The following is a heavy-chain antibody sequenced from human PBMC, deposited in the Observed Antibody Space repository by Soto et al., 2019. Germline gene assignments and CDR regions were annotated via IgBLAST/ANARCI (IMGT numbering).Heavy chain of an antibody. CDR1: GGTFNSYT. CDR3: ATSYGAGSTHFDS. V-gene: IGHV1-69*02. J-gene: IGHJ4*02. D-gene: IGHD3-10*01. Sequence: QVQLVQSGPEVKKPGSSVKVSCTASGGTFNSYTLNWVRQAPGQRPEWVGRVNPIVGMSTSASKFQGRVTLTADKATNRPYMDITGLKSEDTAVYYWATSYGAGSTHFDSWGQGTLVTVAS. CDR2: VNPIVGMS.